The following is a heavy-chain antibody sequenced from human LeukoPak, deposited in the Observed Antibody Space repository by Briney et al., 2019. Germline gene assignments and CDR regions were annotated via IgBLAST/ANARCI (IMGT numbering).Heavy chain of an antibody. Sequence: GVSLRLSCAASGFTFSSFDMHWVRQPTGQGLEWVSTIGTASDTYYPGSVEGRFTLSRDNAKNSLYLQMNSLTAGDTAVYYCARGPPRGKYYYMDVWGKGTTVTVSS. J-gene: IGHJ6*03. CDR1: GFTFSSFD. V-gene: IGHV3-13*01. CDR3: ARGPPRGKYYYMDV. CDR2: IGTASDT. D-gene: IGHD1-1*01.